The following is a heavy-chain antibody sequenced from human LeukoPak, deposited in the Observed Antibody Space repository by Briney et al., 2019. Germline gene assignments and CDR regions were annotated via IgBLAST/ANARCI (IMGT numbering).Heavy chain of an antibody. CDR2: ISWNSGSI. D-gene: IGHD3-22*01. J-gene: IGHJ4*02. Sequence: GRSLRLSCAASGFTFDDYAMHWLRQAPGKGLEWVSGISWNSGSIGYADSVKGRFTISRDNAKNSLYLQMNSLRAEDTALYYCAKDMMPHYYDSSGYSYWGQGTLVTVSS. V-gene: IGHV3-9*01. CDR3: AKDMMPHYYDSSGYSY. CDR1: GFTFDDYA.